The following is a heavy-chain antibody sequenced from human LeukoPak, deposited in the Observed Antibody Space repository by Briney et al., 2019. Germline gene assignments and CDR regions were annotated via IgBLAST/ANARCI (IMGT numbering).Heavy chain of an antibody. CDR2: IYYSGTT. CDR3: ARGSSWFDY. Sequence: SETLSLTCTVSGDSISSYYWSWIRQPPGKGLEWIGYIYYSGTTNYNPSLKSRVTMSVDTSKNQFSLKLNSVTAADTAVYSCARGSSWFDYWGQGTLVTVSS. J-gene: IGHJ4*02. V-gene: IGHV4-59*01. D-gene: IGHD2-15*01. CDR1: GDSISSYY.